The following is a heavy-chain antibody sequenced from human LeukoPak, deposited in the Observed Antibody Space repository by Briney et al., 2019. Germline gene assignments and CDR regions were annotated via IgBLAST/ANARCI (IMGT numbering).Heavy chain of an antibody. CDR3: ATDFLWFGGLSDSYYGMDV. Sequence: GGSLRLSCAASGFTFNNAWMSWVRQGPGKRLEWVGRIKSKTDGGTTDYPAPVKGRFTISRDDSENTLFLHMNSLNTEDTAVYYCATDFLWFGGLSDSYYGMDVWGQGTTVTVSS. D-gene: IGHD3-10*01. CDR2: IKSKTDGGTT. J-gene: IGHJ6*02. V-gene: IGHV3-15*01. CDR1: GFTFNNAW.